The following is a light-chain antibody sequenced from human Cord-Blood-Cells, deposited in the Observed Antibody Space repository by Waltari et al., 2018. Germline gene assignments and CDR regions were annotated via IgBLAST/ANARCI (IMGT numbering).Light chain of an antibody. V-gene: IGLV2-14*01. CDR1: SRAVGGHNY. CDR2: DVS. CDR3: SSYTSSSTVV. Sequence: QSALPQPAPLSGSPGQSFTIPCPVTSRAVGGHNYVAWYQQPPGKAPKLMIYDVSNRPSGVSNRFSGSKSGNTASLTISGLQAEDEADYYCSSYTSSSTVVFGGGPKLTVL. J-gene: IGLJ2*01.